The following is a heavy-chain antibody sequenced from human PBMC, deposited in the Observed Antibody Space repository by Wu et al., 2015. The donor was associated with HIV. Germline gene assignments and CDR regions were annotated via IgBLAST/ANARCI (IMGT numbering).Heavy chain of an antibody. J-gene: IGHJ5*02. CDR1: GDIFSSYA. CDR3: ARDLYYYDTISPPTQDP. D-gene: IGHD3-22*01. Sequence: QVHLVQSGAELKKPGSSVKVSCKASGDIFSSYAISWLRQAPGQGLEWMGGIIPTLLDTTNYAQKFQGRVRIFADESTNTAYMELSSLRSEDTAVYYCARDLYYYDTISPPTQDPWGQGPWSPSPQ. CDR2: IIPTLLDTT. V-gene: IGHV1-69*11.